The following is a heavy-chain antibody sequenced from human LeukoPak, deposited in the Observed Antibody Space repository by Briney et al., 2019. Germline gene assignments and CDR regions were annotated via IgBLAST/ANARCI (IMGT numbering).Heavy chain of an antibody. V-gene: IGHV3-23*01. CDR1: GFTFSNYA. CDR3: AKLVGTGTTPPDY. D-gene: IGHD1-1*01. Sequence: RSGGSLRLSCAASGFTFSNYAMSWVRQAPGRGLEWVSVISGSGGNTDYADSVKGRFTISRDNSKNTLSLQMNSLRAEDTAVYYCAKLVGTGTTPPDYWGQGTLVTVSS. J-gene: IGHJ4*02. CDR2: ISGSGGNT.